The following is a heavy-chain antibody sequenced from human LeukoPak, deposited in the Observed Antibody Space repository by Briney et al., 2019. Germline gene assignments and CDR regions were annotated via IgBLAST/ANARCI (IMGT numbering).Heavy chain of an antibody. Sequence: SETLFLTCTVSGGSISSYYWSWIRQPPGKGLEWIGYIYYSGSTNYNPSLKSRVTISVDTSKNQFSLKLSSVPAADTAVYYCGGGSSGYYYFDYCGQGTLVTVSS. J-gene: IGHJ4*02. CDR2: IYYSGST. CDR3: GGGSSGYYYFDY. V-gene: IGHV4-59*08. D-gene: IGHD3-22*01. CDR1: GGSISSYY.